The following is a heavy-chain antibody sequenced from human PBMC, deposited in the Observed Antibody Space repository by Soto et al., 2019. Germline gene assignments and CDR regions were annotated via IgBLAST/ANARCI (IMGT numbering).Heavy chain of an antibody. Sequence: EVQLVESGGGVVQPGGSLRLSCAASGFTFSSYSMNWVRQAPGTGLEWGSYISSSSSTIYYADSVKGRFTISRDNAKNSLYRHMNSLRAEDTAVYYCARESMVRGVIAYYYMDDWCKGTTVTVAS. CDR2: ISSSSSTI. J-gene: IGHJ6*03. CDR3: ARESMVRGVIAYYYMDD. D-gene: IGHD3-10*01. V-gene: IGHV3-48*01. CDR1: GFTFSSYS.